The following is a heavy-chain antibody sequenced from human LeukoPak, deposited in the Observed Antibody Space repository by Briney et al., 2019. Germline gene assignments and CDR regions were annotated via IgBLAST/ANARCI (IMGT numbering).Heavy chain of an antibody. V-gene: IGHV3-23*01. CDR2: VSGSGGNT. J-gene: IGHJ4*02. CDR3: AKDRSSGWYTTLDY. D-gene: IGHD6-19*01. Sequence: PGGSLRLSCAASGFTFSSYAITWVRQAPGKGLEWVSAVSGSGGNTSYADSVKGRFTISRDNSKNTLYLQINSLRAEDTAVYYCAKDRSSGWYTTLDYWGQGVLVTVSS. CDR1: GFTFSSYA.